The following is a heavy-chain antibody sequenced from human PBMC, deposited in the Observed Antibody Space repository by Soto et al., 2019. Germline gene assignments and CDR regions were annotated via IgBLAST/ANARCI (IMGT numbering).Heavy chain of an antibody. CDR2: ISGSGNSI. CDR1: GFPFSSYS. CDR3: ARDVTLVRDHDAFDI. V-gene: IGHV3-21*01. D-gene: IGHD1-1*01. Sequence: EVQLVESGGGLVKPGGSLRLSCAASGFPFSSYSMNWVREAPGQGLEWVSSISGSGNSIYSADSVKGRFTFSRDHAKNSLYLQMNSLRAEDTAVYYCARDVTLVRDHDAFDIWGQGTMVTVSS. J-gene: IGHJ3*02.